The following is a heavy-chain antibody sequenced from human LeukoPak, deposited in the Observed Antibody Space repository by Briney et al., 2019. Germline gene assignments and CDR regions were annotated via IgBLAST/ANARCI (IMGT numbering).Heavy chain of an antibody. CDR1: GYTFIELS. J-gene: IGHJ3*02. CDR3: ATTPQGIECAFDI. Sequence: ASVTVSCKVSGYTFIELSMHWVRQAPGKGLEWMGNFDPEDGETIYAQKFQGRVTMTEDSSTDTAYMELSRLRSEDTAVYYCATTPQGIECAFDIWGQGTMVTVSS. V-gene: IGHV1-24*01. CDR2: FDPEDGET. D-gene: IGHD5-12*01.